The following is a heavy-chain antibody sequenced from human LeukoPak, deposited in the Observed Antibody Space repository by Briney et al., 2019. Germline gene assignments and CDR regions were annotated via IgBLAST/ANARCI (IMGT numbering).Heavy chain of an antibody. V-gene: IGHV3-30*03. CDR1: GFTLSTYG. CDR2: ISDGGSNQ. CDR3: VRDKYRFDY. J-gene: IGHJ4*02. Sequence: PGRSLRLSCAASGFTLSTYGMHWVRQAPGKGLEWVAVISDGGSNQYYADSVKGRFTISRDNSKNTLYLQMYSLRPEDTAVYYCVRDKYRFDYWGQGTLVTVSS. D-gene: IGHD3-16*02.